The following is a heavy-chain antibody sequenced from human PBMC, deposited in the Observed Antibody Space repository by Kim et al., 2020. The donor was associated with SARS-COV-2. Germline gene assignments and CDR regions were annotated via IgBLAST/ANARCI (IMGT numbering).Heavy chain of an antibody. J-gene: IGHJ4*02. V-gene: IGHV3-23*01. D-gene: IGHD3-22*01. Sequence: KGRFTISRDNSKNTLYLQMNSRRAEDTAVYYCAKDGYYYDSSGYYYYFDYWGQGTLVTVSS. CDR3: AKDGYYYDSSGYYYYFDY.